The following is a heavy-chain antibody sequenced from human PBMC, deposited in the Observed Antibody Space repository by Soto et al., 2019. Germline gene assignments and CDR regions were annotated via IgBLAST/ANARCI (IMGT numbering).Heavy chain of an antibody. CDR3: ARDLGSSSWYGY. D-gene: IGHD6-13*01. CDR2: ISSSSSYT. Sequence: QVQLVESGGGLVKPGGSLRLSCAASGFTFSDYYMSWIRQAPGKGLEWVSYISSSSSYTNYADSVKGRFTISRDNAKNSLYLHMNSLRAEDTAVDYCARDLGSSSWYGYWGQGTLVTVSS. J-gene: IGHJ4*02. CDR1: GFTFSDYY. V-gene: IGHV3-11*05.